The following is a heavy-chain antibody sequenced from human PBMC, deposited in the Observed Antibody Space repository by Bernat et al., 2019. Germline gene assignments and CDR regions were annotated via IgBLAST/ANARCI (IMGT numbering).Heavy chain of an antibody. Sequence: QVQLQESGPGLVKPSETLSLTCAVSGYSISSGYYWGWIRQPPGKGLEWIGSIYHSGSTYYNPSLKSRVTISVDTSKTQCSLKLSSVTAADTAVYYCATALLAYSSSSDAFDIWGQGTMVTVSS. CDR3: ATALLAYSSSSDAFDI. D-gene: IGHD6-6*01. CDR2: IYHSGST. CDR1: GYSISSGYY. V-gene: IGHV4-38-2*01. J-gene: IGHJ3*02.